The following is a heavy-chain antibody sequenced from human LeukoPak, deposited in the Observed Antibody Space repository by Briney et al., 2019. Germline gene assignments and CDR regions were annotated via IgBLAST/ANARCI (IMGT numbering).Heavy chain of an antibody. CDR2: FDPEDGET. V-gene: IGHV1-24*01. CDR1: GYTLTELS. J-gene: IGHJ4*02. CDR3: ARTLYCGGDCSIYYFDY. D-gene: IGHD2-21*01. Sequence: ASVKVSCKVSGYTLTELSMHWVRQAPGKGLEWMGGFDPEDGETIYAQKFQGRVTMTEDTSTDTAYMELSSLRSEDTAVYYCARTLYCGGDCSIYYFDYWGQGTLVTVSS.